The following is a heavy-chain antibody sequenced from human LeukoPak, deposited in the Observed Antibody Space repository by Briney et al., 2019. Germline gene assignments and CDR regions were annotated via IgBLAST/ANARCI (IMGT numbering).Heavy chain of an antibody. CDR1: GFTFSSYE. Sequence: GGSLRLSCAASGFTFSSYEMNWVRQAPGKGLEWGSYISSSGSTIYYADSVKGRFTISRHNAKNSLFLEMNRLRVDDTAVYYCAMTWHCFRGLCYPDHWGQGTVVTVSS. V-gene: IGHV3-48*03. CDR2: ISSSGSTI. CDR3: AMTWHCFRGLCYPDH. D-gene: IGHD2-8*02. J-gene: IGHJ4*02.